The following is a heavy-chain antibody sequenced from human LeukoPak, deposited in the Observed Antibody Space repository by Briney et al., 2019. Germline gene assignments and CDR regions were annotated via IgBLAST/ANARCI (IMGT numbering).Heavy chain of an antibody. Sequence: SETLSLTCTVSGGSISSFYWSWIRQPPGKGLEWIGHIYFSGSTNYNPSLKSRVTISVDTSKNQFSLRLSSVTAADTAVYYCARRCSSASCSFDHWGQGTLVTASS. CDR2: IYFSGST. J-gene: IGHJ4*02. D-gene: IGHD2-2*01. CDR3: ARRCSSASCSFDH. CDR1: GGSISSFY. V-gene: IGHV4-59*08.